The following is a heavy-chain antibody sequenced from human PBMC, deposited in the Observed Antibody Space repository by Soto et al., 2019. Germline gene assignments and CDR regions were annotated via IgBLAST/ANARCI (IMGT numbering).Heavy chain of an antibody. CDR3: GRDLGYYDIRKRGRPYKWFDP. V-gene: IGHV1-2*04. Sequence: ASVKVSCKASGYTFTGYYMHWVRQAPGQGLEWMGWISPNSGGTHYAQKFQGWVTMTRDTSISTAYMELSRLRSDDTAVYYCGRDLGYYDIRKRGRPYKWFDPGGQGMLVT. J-gene: IGHJ5*02. CDR1: GYTFTGYY. D-gene: IGHD3-22*01. CDR2: ISPNSGGT.